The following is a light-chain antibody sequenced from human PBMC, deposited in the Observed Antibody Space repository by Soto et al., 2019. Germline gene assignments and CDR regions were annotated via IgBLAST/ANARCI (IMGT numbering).Light chain of an antibody. CDR1: QSVTTF. V-gene: IGKV3-11*01. J-gene: IGKJ5*01. CDR2: DAS. Sequence: EVVLTQSPDTLSLSPGDTATLSRRASQSVTTFLGWYQQKPGQAPRLLIYDASTRAAGIPARFSGSGSGTDFTLTISSLEPEDFAFYYCQQRSNWPPGITVGQGTRLEIK. CDR3: QQRSNWPPGIT.